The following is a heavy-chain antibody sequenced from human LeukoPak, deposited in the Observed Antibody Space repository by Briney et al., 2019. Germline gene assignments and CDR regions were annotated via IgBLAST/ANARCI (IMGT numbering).Heavy chain of an antibody. Sequence: GGSLRLSCAASGFTFSSYAMHWVRQAPGKGLEWVAVISYDGSNKYYADSVKGRFTISRDNSKNTLYLQMNSLRAEDTAVYYCARDPSYSSSRGAFDIWGRGTMVTVSS. CDR3: ARDPSYSSSRGAFDI. V-gene: IGHV3-30-3*01. J-gene: IGHJ3*02. CDR1: GFTFSSYA. CDR2: ISYDGSNK. D-gene: IGHD6-13*01.